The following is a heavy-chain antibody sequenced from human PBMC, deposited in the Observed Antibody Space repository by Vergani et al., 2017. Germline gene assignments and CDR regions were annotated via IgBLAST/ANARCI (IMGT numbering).Heavy chain of an antibody. CDR3: ARVDQDYTTSSYYYYYMDV. Sequence: QLQLQESGSGLLKPSQTLSLTSAVSGGSISSGSYSWSWIRQPPGKGLEWIGHIPLSGSTYYNPSLMSRVTISVDRSKNQFSLRLSSVTAADTAVYYCARVDQDYTTSSYYYYYMDVWGKGTTVSVSS. J-gene: IGHJ6*03. V-gene: IGHV4-30-2*01. D-gene: IGHD4-11*01. CDR2: IPLSGST. CDR1: GGSISSGSYS.